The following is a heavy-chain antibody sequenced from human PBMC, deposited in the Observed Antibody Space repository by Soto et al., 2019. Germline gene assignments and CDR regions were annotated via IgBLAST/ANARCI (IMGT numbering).Heavy chain of an antibody. Sequence: ESGGGVVPPGRSLRLSCAASGFTFRSYAMHWVRQAPGKGLEWVAAISYDENNRYYTDSVKGRFTISRDNSKNTLYLQVNSLRAEDTAVYYCARALDTAMASKDNWFDPWGQGTLVTVSS. CDR3: ARALDTAMASKDNWFDP. CDR2: ISYDENNR. CDR1: GFTFRSYA. V-gene: IGHV3-30-3*01. J-gene: IGHJ5*02. D-gene: IGHD5-18*01.